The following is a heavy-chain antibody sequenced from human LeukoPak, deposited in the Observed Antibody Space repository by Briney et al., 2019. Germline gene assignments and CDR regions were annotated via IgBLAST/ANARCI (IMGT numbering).Heavy chain of an antibody. CDR1: GFTFSTYW. CDR3: ARDRGYTSGMDY. D-gene: IGHD1-1*01. J-gene: IGHJ4*02. CDR2: ISSDGSIT. V-gene: IGHV3-74*01. Sequence: GGSLRLSCAASGFTFSTYWMHWVRQAPGKGLVWVSRISSDGSITGYADSVKGRFTISRDNSKNTLYLQMNSLRAEDTAVYYCARDRGYTSGMDYWGQGTLVTVSS.